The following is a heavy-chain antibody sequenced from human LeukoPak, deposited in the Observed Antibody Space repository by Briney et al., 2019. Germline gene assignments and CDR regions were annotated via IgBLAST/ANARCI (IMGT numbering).Heavy chain of an antibody. V-gene: IGHV4-39*01. J-gene: IGHJ4*02. D-gene: IGHD2-2*01. CDR3: ARLTYDYFDY. CDR2: IYYSGST. CDR1: GGSISSSSYY. Sequence: SETLSLTCTVSGGSISSSSYYWGWIRQPPGKGLEWIGSIYYSGSTYYNPSLKGRVTISVDTSKNQFSLKLTSVTAADTAVYYCARLTYDYFDYWGQGTLVTVSS.